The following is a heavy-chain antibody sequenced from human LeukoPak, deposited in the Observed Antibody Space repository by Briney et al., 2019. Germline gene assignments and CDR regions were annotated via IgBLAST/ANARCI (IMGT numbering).Heavy chain of an antibody. CDR1: GFTFSSYG. CDR2: ISYDGSNK. D-gene: IGHD6-19*01. CDR3: AKATYSCGWPDAFDI. V-gene: IGHV3-30*18. Sequence: PGGSLRLSCAASGFTFSSYGMHWVRQAPGKGLEWVAVISYDGSNKYYADSVKGRFTISRDNSKNTLYLQMNSLRAEDTAVYYCAKATYSCGWPDAFDIWGQGTMVTVSS. J-gene: IGHJ3*02.